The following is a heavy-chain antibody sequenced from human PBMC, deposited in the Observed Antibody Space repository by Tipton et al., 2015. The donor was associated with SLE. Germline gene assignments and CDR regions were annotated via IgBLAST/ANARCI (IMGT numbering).Heavy chain of an antibody. Sequence: TLSLTCAVYGGSFSGYYWSWIRQPPGKGLEWIGEINHSGSTNYNPSLKSRVTISVDTSKNQFSLKLSSVTAADTAVYYCATIDPDVDSGVIPGDYWGQGTLVTVSS. CDR3: ATIDPDVDSGVIPGDY. J-gene: IGHJ4*02. CDR1: GGSFSGYY. V-gene: IGHV4-34*01. D-gene: IGHD2-15*01. CDR2: INHSGST.